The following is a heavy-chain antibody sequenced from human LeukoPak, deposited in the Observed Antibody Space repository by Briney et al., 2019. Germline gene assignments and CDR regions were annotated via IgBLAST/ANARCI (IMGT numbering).Heavy chain of an antibody. CDR2: IDTDGSSA. V-gene: IGHV3-74*01. J-gene: IGHJ4*02. D-gene: IGHD4-17*01. CDR3: ASALTTVTPHFHY. CDR1: GFTFSDYW. Sequence: GGSLRLSCAASGFTFSDYWMHWVRQAPGKGLWWVSRIDTDGSSATYADSVKGRFTISRDNAKNTVYLQMNSLRVEDTGVYYCASALTTVTPHFHYWGQGTLVTVSS.